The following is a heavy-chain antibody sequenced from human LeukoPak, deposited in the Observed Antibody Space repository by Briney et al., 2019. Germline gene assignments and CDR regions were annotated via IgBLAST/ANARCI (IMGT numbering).Heavy chain of an antibody. V-gene: IGHV3-48*03. J-gene: IGHJ6*04. CDR3: AELGITMIGGV. CDR2: ISSSGSTI. CDR1: GFTFSSYE. D-gene: IGHD3-10*02. Sequence: GGSLRHSCVASGFTFSSYEMNWVRQAPGKGLEWVSYISSSGSTIYYADSVKGRFTIFRDNAKNSLYLQMNSLRAEDTAVYYCAELGITMIGGVWGKGTTVTISS.